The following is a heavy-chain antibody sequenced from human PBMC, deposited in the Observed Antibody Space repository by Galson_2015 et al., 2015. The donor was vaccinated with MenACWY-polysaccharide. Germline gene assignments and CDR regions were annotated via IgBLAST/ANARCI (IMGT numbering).Heavy chain of an antibody. CDR1: GFPFNIYA. J-gene: IGHJ1*01. V-gene: IGHV3-23*01. CDR3: AKEADVAVAGYAEYFQH. Sequence: SLRLSCAASGFPFNIYAMSWVRQAPGKGLEWVSAISGSGGSTYYADSVKGRFTISRDNSKNTLYLQMNSLRAEDTAVYYCAKEADVAVAGYAEYFQHWGQSTLVTVSS. D-gene: IGHD6-19*01. CDR2: ISGSGGST.